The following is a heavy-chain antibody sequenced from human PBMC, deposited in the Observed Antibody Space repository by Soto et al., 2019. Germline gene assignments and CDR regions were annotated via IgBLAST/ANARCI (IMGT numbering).Heavy chain of an antibody. CDR3: ARAIDYDILTGYPAPPDY. Sequence: GGSLRLSCSASGFTFSSYDMHWVRQATGKGLEWVSAIGTAGDTYYPGSVKGRFTISRENAKNSLYLQMNSLRAGDTAVYYCARAIDYDILTGYPAPPDYWGQGTLVTVSS. CDR2: IGTAGDT. J-gene: IGHJ4*02. V-gene: IGHV3-13*04. D-gene: IGHD3-9*01. CDR1: GFTFSSYD.